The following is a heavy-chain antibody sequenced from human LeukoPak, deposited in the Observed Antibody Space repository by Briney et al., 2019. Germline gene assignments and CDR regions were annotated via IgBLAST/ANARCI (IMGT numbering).Heavy chain of an antibody. V-gene: IGHV4-39*07. CDR3: ARDRWNDAYNGMDV. CDR2: IYTSGTT. CDR1: GGSISSSSYY. Sequence: PSETLSLTCIVSGGSISSSSYYWGWIRQPPGKGLEWIGNIYTSGTTYYNPALKSRVTILVDTSKNQFSLKLNSVTAADTAVYYCARDRWNDAYNGMDVWGQGTTVTVSS. D-gene: IGHD1-1*01. J-gene: IGHJ6*02.